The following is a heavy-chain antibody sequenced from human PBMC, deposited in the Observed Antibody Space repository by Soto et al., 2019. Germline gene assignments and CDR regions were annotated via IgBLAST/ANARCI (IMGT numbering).Heavy chain of an antibody. CDR2: ISYDGSNK. V-gene: IGHV3-30-3*01. Sequence: RRLSCAASGFTFSSYAMHWVRQAPGKGLEWVAVISYDGSNKYYADSVKGRFTISRDNSKNTLYLQMNSLRAEDTAVYYCARDGLVGDSNYVDSGDYWGQGTLVTVSS. CDR3: ARDGLVGDSNYVDSGDY. J-gene: IGHJ4*02. CDR1: GFTFSSYA. D-gene: IGHD4-4*01.